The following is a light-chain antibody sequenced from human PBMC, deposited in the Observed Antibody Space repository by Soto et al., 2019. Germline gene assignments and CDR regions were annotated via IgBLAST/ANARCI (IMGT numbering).Light chain of an antibody. Sequence: DIQMTQSPSSLSAFVGDRVTITCRASKSISDYLNWYQQKVGKAPKLLIYAASTLQSGVPSRFSGSGSGTDFTLTISSLQPEDFATYSCQQTYTAPQAFGQGTKLEI. J-gene: IGKJ2*01. CDR3: QQTYTAPQA. CDR2: AAS. V-gene: IGKV1-39*01. CDR1: KSISDY.